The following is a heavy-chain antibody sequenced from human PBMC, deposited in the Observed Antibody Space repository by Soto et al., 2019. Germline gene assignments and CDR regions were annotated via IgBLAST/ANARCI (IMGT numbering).Heavy chain of an antibody. CDR1: GGTFSSYA. J-gene: IGHJ4*02. V-gene: IGHV1-69*13. CDR3: ARSFWSVDTAMVTLPFSDY. CDR2: IIPIFGTA. Sequence: SVKVSCKASGGTFSSYAISWVRQAPGQGLEWMGGIIPIFGTANYAQKFQGGVTITADESTSTAYMELSSLRSEDTAVYYCARSFWSVDTAMVTLPFSDYWREGILVTVSA. D-gene: IGHD5-18*01.